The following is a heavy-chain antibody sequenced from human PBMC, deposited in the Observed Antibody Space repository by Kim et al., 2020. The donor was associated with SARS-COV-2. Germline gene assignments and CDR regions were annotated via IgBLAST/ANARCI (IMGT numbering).Heavy chain of an antibody. D-gene: IGHD3-10*01. V-gene: IGHV4-34*01. Sequence: YNPSLKSRVTISVDTSKNQFSLKLSSVTAADTAVYYCARGGITMVRGVNSWGQGTLVTVSS. J-gene: IGHJ5*02. CDR3: ARGGITMVRGVNS.